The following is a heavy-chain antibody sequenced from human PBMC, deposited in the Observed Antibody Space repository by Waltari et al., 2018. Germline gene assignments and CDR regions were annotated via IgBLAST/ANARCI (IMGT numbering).Heavy chain of an antibody. CDR2: FDPEDGET. CDR3: ATDLNTIFGVVTGRGAFDI. CDR1: GYTLTELS. V-gene: IGHV1-24*01. J-gene: IGHJ3*02. Sequence: QVQLVQSGAAVKKPGASVKVSCKVSGYTLTELSMHWGRQAPGKGLEWMGGFDPEDGETIYAQKFQGRVTMTEDTSTDTAYMELSSLRSEDTAVYYCATDLNTIFGVVTGRGAFDIWGQGTMVTVSS. D-gene: IGHD3-3*01.